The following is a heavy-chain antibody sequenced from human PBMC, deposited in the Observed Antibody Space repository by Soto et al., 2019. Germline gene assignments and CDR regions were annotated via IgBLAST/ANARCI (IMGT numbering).Heavy chain of an antibody. CDR2: IYYSGST. Sequence: NPSETLSLTCTVSGGSISSGGYYWSWIRQHPGKGREGIGYIYYSGSTYYNPSLKSRVTISVDTSKNQFSLKLSSVTAADTAVYYCARGMVRGVISYYYGMDVWGQGTTVTVSS. CDR3: ARGMVRGVISYYYGMDV. D-gene: IGHD3-10*01. J-gene: IGHJ6*02. CDR1: GGSISSGGYY. V-gene: IGHV4-31*03.